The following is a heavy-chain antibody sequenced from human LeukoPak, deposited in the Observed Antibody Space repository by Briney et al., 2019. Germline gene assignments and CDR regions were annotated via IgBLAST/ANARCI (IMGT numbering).Heavy chain of an antibody. D-gene: IGHD1-26*01. Sequence: SETLSLTCAVYGGSFSGYYWSWIRQPPGKGLEWIATIYYSGSTYYNASLKSRITIAVDTSKSQFSLKLSSVTAADTAVYYCARADGSYYFDYWGQGTLVTVSS. CDR3: ARADGSYYFDY. CDR2: IYYSGST. V-gene: IGHV4-34*01. J-gene: IGHJ4*02. CDR1: GGSFSGYY.